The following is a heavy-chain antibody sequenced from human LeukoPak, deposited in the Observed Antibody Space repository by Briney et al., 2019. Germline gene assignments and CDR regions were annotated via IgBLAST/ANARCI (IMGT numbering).Heavy chain of an antibody. D-gene: IGHD3-16*01. J-gene: IGHJ6*02. CDR3: ARSQSLGRLSYYYGMDV. Sequence: GGSLRLSCAASGFAFSNHWMSWVRRTPGKGLEWVANIKGDGSEKYYVESVKGRFTISRDNADNSLYLQMKSLRAEDTAVYYCARSQSLGRLSYYYGMDVWGQGTTVTVSS. V-gene: IGHV3-7*03. CDR1: GFAFSNHW. CDR2: IKGDGSEK.